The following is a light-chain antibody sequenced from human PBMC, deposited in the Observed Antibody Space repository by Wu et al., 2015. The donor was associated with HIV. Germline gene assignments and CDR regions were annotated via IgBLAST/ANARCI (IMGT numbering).Light chain of an antibody. Sequence: TQSPDTLSLSPGEGVTLSCRASQSVNSGYLAWYQHKPGQSPRLLIYATSSRATGIPDRFTGSGSGTDFALTISRLEPEDFAVYYCQQYANSPLTFGGGTKVEIK. CDR2: ATS. CDR1: QSVNSGY. CDR3: QQYANSPLT. V-gene: IGKV3-20*01. J-gene: IGKJ4*01.